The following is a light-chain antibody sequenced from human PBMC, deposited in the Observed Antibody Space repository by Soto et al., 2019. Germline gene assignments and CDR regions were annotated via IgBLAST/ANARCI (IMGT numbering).Light chain of an antibody. J-gene: IGLJ2*01. V-gene: IGLV2-8*01. Sequence: QSALTQPPSASGSPGQSVTISCTGTSSDVGGYNHVSWYQRHPGKAPNLMIYEVSKRPSWVPNRFSGSKSGNTASLTVSGLQAEDEADYYCTSYAGNNIVIFGGGTKVTVL. CDR2: EVS. CDR3: TSYAGNNIVI. CDR1: SSDVGGYNH.